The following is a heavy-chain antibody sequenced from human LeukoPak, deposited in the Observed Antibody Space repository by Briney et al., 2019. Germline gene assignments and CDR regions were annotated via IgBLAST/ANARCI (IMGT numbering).Heavy chain of an antibody. V-gene: IGHV3-30*03. CDR1: GFTFSSYG. CDR3: ARARGVIVVVSTFDY. CDR2: ISYDGSSK. J-gene: IGHJ4*02. D-gene: IGHD3-22*01. Sequence: GGSLRLSCAASGFTFSSYGMHWVRQAPGKGLEWVAVISYDGSSKYYADSVKGRFTISRDNSKNTLYLQMNSLRAEDTAVYYCARARGVIVVVSTFDYWGQGTLVTVSS.